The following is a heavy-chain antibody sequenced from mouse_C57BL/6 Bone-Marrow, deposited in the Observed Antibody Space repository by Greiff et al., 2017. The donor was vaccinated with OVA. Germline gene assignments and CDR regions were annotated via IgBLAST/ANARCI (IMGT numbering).Heavy chain of an antibody. CDR2: ISDGGSYT. CDR3: ARDLYYVGYAIDY. V-gene: IGHV5-4*01. D-gene: IGHD2-1*01. J-gene: IGHJ4*01. Sequence: EVQLVESGGGLVKPGGSLKLSCAASGFTFSSYAMSWVRQTPEKRLEWVATISDGGSYTYYPDNVKGRFTISRDNAKNNLYLQMSHLKSEDTAMYYCARDLYYVGYAIDYWGQGTSVTVSS. CDR1: GFTFSSYA.